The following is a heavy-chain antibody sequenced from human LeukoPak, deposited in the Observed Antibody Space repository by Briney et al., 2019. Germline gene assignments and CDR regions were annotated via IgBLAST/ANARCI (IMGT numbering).Heavy chain of an antibody. CDR1: GYSFSSYW. CDR3: ARTRITGTTMSYGMDV. D-gene: IGHD1-20*01. CDR2: IYPGDSDT. Sequence: GESLKISCKGSGYSFSSYWIGWVRQMPGKGLEWMGIIYPGDSDTRYSPSFQGQVTISADKSISTAYLQWSSLKASDTATYYCARTRITGTTMSYGMDVWGQGTTVTVSS. V-gene: IGHV5-51*01. J-gene: IGHJ6*02.